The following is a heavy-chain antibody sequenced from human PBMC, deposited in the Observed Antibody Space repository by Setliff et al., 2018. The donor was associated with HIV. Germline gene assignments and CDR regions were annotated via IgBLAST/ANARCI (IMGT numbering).Heavy chain of an antibody. V-gene: IGHV3-15*01. Sequence: GGSLRLSCAASGFTFSSAWMSWVRQAPGKGLEWVGRIKTKNEGAATYYAAPVKDRFTFSRDDSKSIAYLQVSSLKTEDTAIYYCTTNFYNFWSGYYDYFDFWGQGALVTVSS. CDR3: TTNFYNFWSGYYDYFDF. D-gene: IGHD3-3*01. CDR2: IKTKNEGAAT. J-gene: IGHJ4*02. CDR1: GFTFSSAW.